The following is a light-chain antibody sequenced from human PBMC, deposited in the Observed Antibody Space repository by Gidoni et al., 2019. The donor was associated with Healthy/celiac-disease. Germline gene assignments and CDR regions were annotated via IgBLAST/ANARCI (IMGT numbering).Light chain of an antibody. J-gene: IGLJ2*01. CDR2: GKN. V-gene: IGLV3-19*01. CDR3: NSRDSSGNHVV. CDR1: SLKSYD. Sequence: SSALTQDPAVSVALGQTVRITCQGDSLKSYDASWYQKKPGQAPVLVIYGKNNRPSGIPDRFSGSSSGNTASLTITGAQAEDEADYYCNSRDSSGNHVVFGGGTKLTVL.